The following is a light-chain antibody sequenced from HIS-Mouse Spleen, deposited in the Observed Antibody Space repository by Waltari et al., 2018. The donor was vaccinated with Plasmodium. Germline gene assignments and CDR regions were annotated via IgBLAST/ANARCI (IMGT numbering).Light chain of an antibody. CDR3: QQLNSYPLT. Sequence: DIQLTQSPSFLSASVVDRVTITCPASQGISSYLAWYQQKPGKAPKLLIYAASTLQSGVPSRFSGSGSGTEFTLTISSLQPEDFATYYCQQLNSYPLTFGGGTKVEIK. CDR1: QGISSY. V-gene: IGKV1-9*01. CDR2: AAS. J-gene: IGKJ4*01.